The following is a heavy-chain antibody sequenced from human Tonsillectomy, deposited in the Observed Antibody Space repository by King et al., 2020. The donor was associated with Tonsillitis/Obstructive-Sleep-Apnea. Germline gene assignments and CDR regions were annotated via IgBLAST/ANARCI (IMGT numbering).Heavy chain of an antibody. CDR2: IYPGDSDT. Sequence: DVQLVESGAEVKKPGESLKISCKGSGYSFTSYWIGWVRQMPGKGLEWMGIIYPGDSDTRYSPSFQGQVTITADKSLSTAYLQWSSLKASDTAMYYCARRLPSLRFLEGSPSSREGWWFDPWGQGTLVTVSS. V-gene: IGHV5-51*03. CDR3: ARRLPSLRFLEGSPSSREGWWFDP. CDR1: GYSFTSYW. J-gene: IGHJ5*02. D-gene: IGHD3-3*01.